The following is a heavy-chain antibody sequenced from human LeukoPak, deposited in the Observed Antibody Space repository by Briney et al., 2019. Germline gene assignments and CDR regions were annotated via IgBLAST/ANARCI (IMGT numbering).Heavy chain of an antibody. CDR3: ARALQSYYDFWSGYYVW. D-gene: IGHD3-3*01. V-gene: IGHV1-2*02. J-gene: IGHJ4*02. CDR1: GYTFTGYY. Sequence: GASVKVSCKASGYTFTGYYMHWVRQAPGQGLEWMGWINPNSGGTNYAQKFQSRVTMTRDTSISTAYMELSRLRSDDTAVYYCARALQSYYDFWSGYYVWWGQGTLVTVSS. CDR2: INPNSGGT.